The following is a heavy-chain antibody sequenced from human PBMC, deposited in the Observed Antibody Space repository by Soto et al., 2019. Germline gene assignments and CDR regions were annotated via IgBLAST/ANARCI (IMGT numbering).Heavy chain of an antibody. CDR2: IYYSGST. Sequence: QVQLQESGPGLVKPSETLSLTCTVSGGSISSYYWSWIRQPPGKGLEWIGYIYYSGSTNYNPSLKSRVTISVDTAKNQFSLKLSSVTAADTAVYYCARLHGSSDHTHNWGQGTLVTVSS. D-gene: IGHD6-25*01. V-gene: IGHV4-59*01. J-gene: IGHJ4*02. CDR1: GGSISSYY. CDR3: ARLHGSSDHTHN.